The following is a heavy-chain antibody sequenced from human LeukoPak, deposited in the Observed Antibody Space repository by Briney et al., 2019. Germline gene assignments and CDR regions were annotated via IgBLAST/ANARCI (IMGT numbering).Heavy chain of an antibody. D-gene: IGHD3-10*01. CDR1: GFTFDDYA. J-gene: IGHJ3*02. CDR3: AKALWFGEYDAFDI. V-gene: IGHV3-9*01. CDR2: ISWNSGSI. Sequence: GGSLRLSCAASGFTFDDYAMHWVRQAPGKGLEWVSGISWNSGSIGYADSVKGRFTISRDNAKNSQYLQMNSLRAEDTALYYCAKALWFGEYDAFDIWGQGTMVTVSS.